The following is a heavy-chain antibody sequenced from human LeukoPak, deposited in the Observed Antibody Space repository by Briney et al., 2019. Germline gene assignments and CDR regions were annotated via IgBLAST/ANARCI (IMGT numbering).Heavy chain of an antibody. V-gene: IGHV1-8*03. CDR1: GYTFTSYD. CDR3: ARDHRAGATRGFNY. Sequence: GSVKVSCKASGYTFTSYDINWVRQATGQGLEWMGWMSPNSGNTGYAQKFQGRVTITRNTSISTAYMELSSLRSEDTAVYYCARDHRAGATRGFNYWGQGTLVTASS. J-gene: IGHJ4*02. CDR2: MSPNSGNT. D-gene: IGHD1-26*01.